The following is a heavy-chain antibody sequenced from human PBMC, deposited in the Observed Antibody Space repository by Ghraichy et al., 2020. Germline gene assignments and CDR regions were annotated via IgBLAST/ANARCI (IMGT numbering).Heavy chain of an antibody. CDR2: ISGDGGAT. CDR1: GFTFSSYA. CDR3: AKDITFGGVRTFDI. J-gene: IGHJ3*02. D-gene: IGHD3-16*01. Sequence: GGSLRLSCAASGFTFSSYAMTWVRRAPGKGLEWVSSISGDGGATYYADSVKGRFTTSRDNSRNTVYMQMSSLRAEDTAIDYCAKDITFGGVRTFDIWGQGTMVTVSS. V-gene: IGHV3-23*01.